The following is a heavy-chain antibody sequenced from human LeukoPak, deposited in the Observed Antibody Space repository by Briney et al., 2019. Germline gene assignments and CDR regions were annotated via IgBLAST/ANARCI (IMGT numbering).Heavy chain of an antibody. Sequence: SETLSLTCTVSGGSISSSSYYWGWIRQPPGKGLEWIGSIYYSGSTYYNPSLKSRVTISVDTSKNQFSLKLSSVTAADTAVYSCASHGGGGFDYWGQETLATVSS. V-gene: IGHV4-39*01. CDR3: ASHGGGGFDY. J-gene: IGHJ4*02. CDR2: IYYSGST. D-gene: IGHD3-16*01. CDR1: GGSISSSSYY.